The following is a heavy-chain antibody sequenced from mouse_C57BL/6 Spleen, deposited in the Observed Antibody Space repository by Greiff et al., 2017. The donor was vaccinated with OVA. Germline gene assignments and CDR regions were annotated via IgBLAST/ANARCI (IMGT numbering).Heavy chain of an antibody. Sequence: QVQLKESGPELVKPGASVKISCKASGYAFSSSWMNWVKQRPGKGLEWIGRIYPGDGDTNYNGKFKGKATLTADKSSSTAYMQLSSLTSEDSAVYFCARNWDVDYWGQGTTLTVSS. CDR2: IYPGDGDT. V-gene: IGHV1-82*01. J-gene: IGHJ2*01. CDR3: ARNWDVDY. D-gene: IGHD4-1*01. CDR1: GYAFSSSW.